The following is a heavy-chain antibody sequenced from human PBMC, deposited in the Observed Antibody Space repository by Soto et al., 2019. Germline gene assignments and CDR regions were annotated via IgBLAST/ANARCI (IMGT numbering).Heavy chain of an antibody. Sequence: XSVKVSCKASGYSFTGYYMDWVRQAPGQGLEWMGWIDPNSGGTNYAQKFQGRVTMTRDTSISTAYMELSRLRSDDTAVYYCARDGGIAVAGTEVDYWGQGTLVTVSS. V-gene: IGHV1-2*02. CDR1: GYSFTGYY. CDR3: ARDGGIAVAGTEVDY. CDR2: IDPNSGGT. J-gene: IGHJ4*02. D-gene: IGHD6-19*01.